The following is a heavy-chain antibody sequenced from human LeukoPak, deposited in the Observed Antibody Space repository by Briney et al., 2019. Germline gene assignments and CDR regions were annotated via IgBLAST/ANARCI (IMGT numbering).Heavy chain of an antibody. Sequence: QPGGSLRLSCAASGFTVSSNYMSWVRQAPGKGLEWVSVIYSGGSTYYADSVKGRFTISRDNSKNTLYLQMNSLRAEDTAVYYCAREGLEYYDFWSGSVYGMDVWGQGTTVTVSS. CDR3: AREGLEYYDFWSGSVYGMDV. V-gene: IGHV3-53*01. J-gene: IGHJ6*02. CDR1: GFTVSSNY. CDR2: IYSGGST. D-gene: IGHD3-3*01.